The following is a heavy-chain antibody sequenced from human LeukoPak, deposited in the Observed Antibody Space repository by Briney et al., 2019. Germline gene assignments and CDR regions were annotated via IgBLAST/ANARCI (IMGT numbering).Heavy chain of an antibody. CDR2: IYYSGST. CDR1: GGSISSSSYY. V-gene: IGHV4-39*07. CDR3: ARGGYYYDSSGYYYGSLLNY. J-gene: IGHJ4*02. D-gene: IGHD3-22*01. Sequence: SETLSLTCTVSGGSISSSSYYWGWIRQPPGKGLEWIGSIYYSGSTYYSPSLKSRVTISVDTSKNQFSLKLSSVTAADTAVYYCARGGYYYDSSGYYYGSLLNYWGQGTLVTVSS.